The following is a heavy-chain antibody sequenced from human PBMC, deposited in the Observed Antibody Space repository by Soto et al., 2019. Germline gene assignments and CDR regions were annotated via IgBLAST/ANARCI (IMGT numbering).Heavy chain of an antibody. CDR3: AKDLGDIVVVPAAATYRGYGMDV. CDR1: GFTFSSYG. D-gene: IGHD2-2*01. CDR2: ISYDGSNK. Sequence: GGSLRLSCAASGFTFSSYGMHWVRQAPGKGLEWVAVISYDGSNKYYADSVKGRFTISRDNSKNTLYLQMNSLRAEDTAVYYCAKDLGDIVVVPAAATYRGYGMDVWGQGTTVTVSS. V-gene: IGHV3-30*18. J-gene: IGHJ6*02.